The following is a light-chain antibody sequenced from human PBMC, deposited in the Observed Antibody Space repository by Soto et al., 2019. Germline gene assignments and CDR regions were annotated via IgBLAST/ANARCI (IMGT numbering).Light chain of an antibody. V-gene: IGKV3-20*01. CDR3: HQYGTAPLT. CDR2: GAS. J-gene: IGKJ3*01. Sequence: EIVLAQYPGTLSLSPGERATLSCRASQSVSSSYLAWYQQKPGQAPRLLIYGASSRATGIPDRFSGSGSGTDFTLTISRLEPEDFSVYYCHQYGTAPLTFGPGTKVDI. CDR1: QSVSSSY.